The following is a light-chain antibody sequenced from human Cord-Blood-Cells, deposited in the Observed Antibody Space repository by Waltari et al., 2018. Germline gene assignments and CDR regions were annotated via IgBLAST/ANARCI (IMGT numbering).Light chain of an antibody. J-gene: IGLJ1*01. CDR1: SSDVGGYNY. Sequence: QSALTQPASVSGSPGQSITIPCTGTSSDVGGYNYVSWYQQHPGKAPKLMIYDGSNRPSGVSNRCSGSKSGNTASLTISGLQAEDEADYYCSSYTSSSSPFVFGTGTKVTVL. CDR3: SSYTSSSSPFV. V-gene: IGLV2-14*01. CDR2: DGS.